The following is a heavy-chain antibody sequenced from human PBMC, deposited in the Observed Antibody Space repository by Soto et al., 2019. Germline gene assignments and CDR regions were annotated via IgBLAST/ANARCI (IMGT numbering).Heavy chain of an antibody. Sequence: QVQLQESGPGLVKPSQTLSLTCTVSGGSISSGGYYWSWIRQHPGKGLEWIGYIYHSGTTYYNPSLKSRVTISVDTSKNQFALKLTSVTAADTAVYYCARVRGNRRVGWFDPWGQGTLVTVSS. J-gene: IGHJ5*02. D-gene: IGHD1-26*01. CDR2: IYHSGTT. CDR3: ARVRGNRRVGWFDP. V-gene: IGHV4-31*03. CDR1: GGSISSGGYY.